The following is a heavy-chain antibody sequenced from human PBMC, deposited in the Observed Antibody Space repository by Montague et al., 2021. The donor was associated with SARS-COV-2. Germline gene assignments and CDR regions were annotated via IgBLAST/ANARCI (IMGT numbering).Heavy chain of an antibody. D-gene: IGHD1-26*01. CDR1: GFSFSSYE. J-gene: IGHJ4*02. CDR3: ARVFATVGAMDRNDY. Sequence: SLRLSCAASGFSFSSYEMNWVRQAPGKGLEWVSYISSSGSTIYYADSVKGRFTISRDNAKNSRYLQMNSLRAEDTAVYYCARVFATVGAMDRNDYWGQGTLVAVSS. V-gene: IGHV3-48*03. CDR2: ISSSGSTI.